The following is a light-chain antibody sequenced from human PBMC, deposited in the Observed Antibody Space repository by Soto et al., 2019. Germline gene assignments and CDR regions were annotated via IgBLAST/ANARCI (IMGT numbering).Light chain of an antibody. CDR3: WSYTPSGTLM. J-gene: IGLJ3*02. V-gene: IGLV2-14*03. Sequence: QSALTQPASASGSPGQTITISCTGSSTDVGAYTYVCWYQQPPGTAPKLIINDVRERPSGVSDRFSGSKSCNTSALTMAGLQADDEADYLCWSYTPSGTLMFGEGTQLTVL. CDR2: DVR. CDR1: STDVGAYTY.